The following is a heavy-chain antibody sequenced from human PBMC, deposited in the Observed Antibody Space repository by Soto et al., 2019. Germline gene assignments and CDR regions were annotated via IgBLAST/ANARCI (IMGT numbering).Heavy chain of an antibody. V-gene: IGHV3-30-3*01. CDR3: ARGEGSGGWNYYYGMDV. J-gene: IGHJ6*02. D-gene: IGHD6-19*01. CDR1: GFTFSSYA. CDR2: ISYDGSNK. Sequence: QVQLVESGGGVVQPGRSLRLSCAASGFTFSSYAMHWVRQAPGKGLEWVAVISYDGSNKYYADSVKGRFTISRDNSKNTLYLQMNSRRAEDTAVYYCARGEGSGGWNYYYGMDVWGQGTTVTVSS.